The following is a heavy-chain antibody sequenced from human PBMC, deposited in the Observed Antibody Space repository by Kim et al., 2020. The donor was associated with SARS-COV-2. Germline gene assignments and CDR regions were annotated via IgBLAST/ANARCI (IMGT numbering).Heavy chain of an antibody. V-gene: IGHV4-39*01. CDR3: ARLPTGYPNWFDH. Sequence: SETLSLTCTVSGGSIRSGTNTWGWIRQPPGKGLEWIATFHYTGNTYYRPSLRSRLTISVDTSESQVSLQLTSVTAADTAVYYCARLPTGYPNWFDHWGQGTLVTVSS. CDR2: FHYTGNT. CDR1: GGSIRSGTNT. J-gene: IGHJ5*02. D-gene: IGHD3-9*01.